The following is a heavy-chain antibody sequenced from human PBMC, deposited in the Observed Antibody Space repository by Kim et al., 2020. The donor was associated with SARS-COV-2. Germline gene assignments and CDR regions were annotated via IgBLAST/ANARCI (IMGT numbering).Heavy chain of an antibody. CDR3: ARDHRSCSNITCYGEAIDY. CDR1: GYTFTNYA. CDR2: INSVSGNT. V-gene: IGHV1-3*01. Sequence: ASVKVSCKASGYTFTNYAIHWMRQAPGQRLEWMGWINSVSGNTKYSKMFQGRVTITRDTSATTAYMELSNLSSEDTAVYYCARDHRSCSNITCYGEAIDYWGQGTLVTVSP. J-gene: IGHJ4*02. D-gene: IGHD2-8*01.